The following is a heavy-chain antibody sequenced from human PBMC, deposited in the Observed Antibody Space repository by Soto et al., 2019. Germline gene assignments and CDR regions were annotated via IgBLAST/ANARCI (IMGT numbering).Heavy chain of an antibody. J-gene: IGHJ4*02. Sequence: ASVKVSCKTPGYTFTNYAMHWVRQAPGQGLEWMGWISAYNGNTKYAQKLQGRVTMTTDTSTSTAYMELRSLRSDDTAVYYCARDVTPPAYWVQGTLVTVSS. CDR3: ARDVTPPAY. CDR2: ISAYNGNT. V-gene: IGHV1-18*01. CDR1: GYTFTNYA.